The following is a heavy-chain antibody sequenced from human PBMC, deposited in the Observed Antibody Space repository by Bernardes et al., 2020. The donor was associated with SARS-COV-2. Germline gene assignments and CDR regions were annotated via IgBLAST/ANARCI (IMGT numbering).Heavy chain of an antibody. J-gene: IGHJ6*02. CDR3: ARDWLVRGVITTHNYYYYYGMDV. CDR1: GGSISSGGYY. CDR2: IYYSGST. Sequence: TLSLTCTVSGGSISSGGYYWSWIRQHPGKGLEWIGYIYYSGSTYYNPSLKSRVTISVDTSKNQFSLKLSSVTAADTAVYYCARDWLVRGVITTHNYYYYYGMDVWGQGTTVTVSS. D-gene: IGHD3-10*01. V-gene: IGHV4-31*03.